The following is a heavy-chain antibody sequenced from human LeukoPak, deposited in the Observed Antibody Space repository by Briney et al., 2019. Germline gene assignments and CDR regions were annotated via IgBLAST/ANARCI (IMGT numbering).Heavy chain of an antibody. CDR3: ARGYCTNGVCYAFDY. D-gene: IGHD2-8*01. J-gene: IGHJ4*02. V-gene: IGHV4-34*01. CDR1: GGSISSYY. CDR2: INHSGST. Sequence: SETLSLTCTVSGGSISSYYWSWIRQPPGKGLEWIGEINHSGSTNYNPSLKSRVTISVDTSKNQFSLKLSSVTAADTAVYYCARGYCTNGVCYAFDYWGQGTLVTVSS.